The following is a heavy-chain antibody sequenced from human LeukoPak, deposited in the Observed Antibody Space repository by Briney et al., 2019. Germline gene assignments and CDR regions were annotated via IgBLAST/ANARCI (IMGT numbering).Heavy chain of an antibody. CDR3: ARGRGSASQHFDY. V-gene: IGHV3-53*01. Sequence: PGGSPRLSCAASGFTDSSNYMSWVRQAPGKGLEWVSVIYSGGSTYYADSVKGRFTISRDNSKNTLYLQMNSLRAEDTAVYYCARGRGSASQHFDYWGQGTLVTVSS. CDR2: IYSGGST. CDR1: GFTDSSNY. J-gene: IGHJ4*02. D-gene: IGHD1-26*01.